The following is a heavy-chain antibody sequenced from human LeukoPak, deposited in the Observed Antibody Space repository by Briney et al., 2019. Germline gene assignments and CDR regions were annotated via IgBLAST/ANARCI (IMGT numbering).Heavy chain of an antibody. J-gene: IGHJ4*02. V-gene: IGHV3-9*01. CDR2: ISWNSGSI. CDR1: GFTFDDYA. CDR3: AKKGGYSYGLLFDY. D-gene: IGHD5-18*01. Sequence: GGSLRLSCAASGFTFDDYAMHWVRQAPGKGLEWVSGISWNSGSIDYADSVKGRFTISRDDSKNTLYLQMNSLRAEDTAVYYCAKKGGYSYGLLFDYWGQGTLVTVSS.